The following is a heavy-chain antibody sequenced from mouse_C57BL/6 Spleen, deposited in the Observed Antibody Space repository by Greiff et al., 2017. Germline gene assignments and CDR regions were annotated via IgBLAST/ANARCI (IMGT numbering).Heavy chain of an antibody. CDR1: GYTFTDYY. D-gene: IGHD2-5*01. J-gene: IGHJ4*01. Sequence: VQLKQSGPVLVKPGASVKMSCKASGYTFTDYYMNWVKQSHGKSLEWIGVINPYNGGTSYNQKFKGKATLTVDKSSSTAYMELNSLTSEDSAVYYCARRFYSNYVDAMDYWGQGTSVTVSS. CDR3: ARRFYSNYVDAMDY. CDR2: INPYNGGT. V-gene: IGHV1-19*01.